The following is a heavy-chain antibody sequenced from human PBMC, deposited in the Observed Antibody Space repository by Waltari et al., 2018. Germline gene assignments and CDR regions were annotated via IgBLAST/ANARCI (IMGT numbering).Heavy chain of an antibody. V-gene: IGHV1-69*11. CDR3: ARNYGDYGAAFDI. CDR2: IIPILGRA. Sequence: QVQLVQSGAEVKKPGSSVKVSCKASGGTFSSYAISWVRQAPGQGLGGMGGIIPILGRANYAQKFQGRVTITADESTSTAYMELSSLRSEDTAVYYCARNYGDYGAAFDIWGQGTMVTVSS. CDR1: GGTFSSYA. J-gene: IGHJ3*02. D-gene: IGHD4-17*01.